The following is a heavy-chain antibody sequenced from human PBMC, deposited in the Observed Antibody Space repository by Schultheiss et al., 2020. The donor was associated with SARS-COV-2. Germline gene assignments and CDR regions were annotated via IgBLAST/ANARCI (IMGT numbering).Heavy chain of an antibody. CDR2: IDHTGSS. J-gene: IGHJ6*02. CDR3: ARGRYHDILTGIYYYGMDV. Sequence: SETLSLTCVAKGGSFNGYYWGWIRQSPEKGLEWIGEIDHTGSSNYNPSLKSRVTLSVETSKNQISLKLSSLTAADTAVYYCARGRYHDILTGIYYYGMDVWGQGTTVTVSS. D-gene: IGHD3-9*01. CDR1: GGSFNGYY. V-gene: IGHV4-34*01.